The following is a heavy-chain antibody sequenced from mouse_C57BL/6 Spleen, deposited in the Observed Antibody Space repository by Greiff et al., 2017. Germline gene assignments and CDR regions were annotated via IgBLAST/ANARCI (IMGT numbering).Heavy chain of an antibody. CDR2: INPSNGGT. CDR1: GYTFTSYW. CDR3: VKGGDYDYDDYYAMDY. Sequence: VQLQQPGTELVKPGASVKLSCKASGYTFTSYWMHWVKQRPGQGLEWIGNINPSNGGTNYNEKFKSKATLTVDKSSSTAYMQLSSLTSEDSAVYDCVKGGDYDYDDYYAMDYWGQGTSVTVSS. J-gene: IGHJ4*01. D-gene: IGHD2-4*01. V-gene: IGHV1-53*01.